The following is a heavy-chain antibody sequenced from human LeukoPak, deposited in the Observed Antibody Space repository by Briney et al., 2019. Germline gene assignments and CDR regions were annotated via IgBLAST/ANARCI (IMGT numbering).Heavy chain of an antibody. Sequence: GESLRLSCAASGFTFSSSAMNWVRQAPGKGLEWVSGISLSGGSTYYADSVKGRFTISRDNSKNTLFLQMNSLRAEDTAVYYCAKEGKTRNWNYFQAKPVYWGQGTLVTVSS. CDR1: GFTFSSSA. D-gene: IGHD1-7*01. CDR3: AKEGKTRNWNYFQAKPVY. J-gene: IGHJ4*02. V-gene: IGHV3-23*01. CDR2: ISLSGGST.